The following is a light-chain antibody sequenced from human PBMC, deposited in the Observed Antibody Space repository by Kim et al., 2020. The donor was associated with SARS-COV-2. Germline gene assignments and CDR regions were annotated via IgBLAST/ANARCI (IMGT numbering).Light chain of an antibody. CDR2: GAS. Sequence: EIVMTQSPATLSVSPGERATLSCRASQSVSSNLAWYQQKPGQAPRLLIYGASTRATGIPARFSGSGSGTEFTLTISSLQSEDFAVYYCQKYKNWPRTFGQETKVYIK. CDR1: QSVSSN. J-gene: IGKJ1*01. V-gene: IGKV3-15*01. CDR3: QKYKNWPRT.